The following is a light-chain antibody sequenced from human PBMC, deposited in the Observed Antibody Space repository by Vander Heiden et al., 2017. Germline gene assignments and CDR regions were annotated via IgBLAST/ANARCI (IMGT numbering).Light chain of an antibody. CDR2: KAS. Sequence: DIQMTQSPSTLSASVGDRVPITCRASQSIGSWLAWYQQKPGKAPKLLIYKASSLESGVPSRFSGNGSGTELTLTISSLQPDDFATYYCQQYNSYSPTFGQGTKVEIK. CDR1: QSIGSW. CDR3: QQYNSYSPT. J-gene: IGKJ1*01. V-gene: IGKV1-5*03.